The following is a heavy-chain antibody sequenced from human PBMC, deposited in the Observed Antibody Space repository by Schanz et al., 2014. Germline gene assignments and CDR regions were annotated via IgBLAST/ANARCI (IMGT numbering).Heavy chain of an antibody. D-gene: IGHD3-10*01. CDR1: GFMFSSYG. Sequence: QVQLVESGGGVVQPGRSLRLSCAASGFMFSSYGMHWVRQAPGKGLEWVGVISYDGSKKSYADSVKGRFTISRDNSKNTLYLQMNSLSPEDTAVYYCARGGFGELSAFDIWGQGTMVTVSS. CDR2: ISYDGSKK. J-gene: IGHJ3*02. CDR3: ARGGFGELSAFDI. V-gene: IGHV3-30*03.